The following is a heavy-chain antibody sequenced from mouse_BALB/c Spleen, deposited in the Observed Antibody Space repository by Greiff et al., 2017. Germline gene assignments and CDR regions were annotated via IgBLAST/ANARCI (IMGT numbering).Heavy chain of an antibody. Sequence: EVKVVESGGGLVKPGGSLKLSCAASGFTFSSYAMSWVRQTPEKRLEWVASISSGGSTYYPDSVKGRFTISRDNARNILYLQMSSLRSEDTAMYYCARGGGPLIRDHGGDYWGQGTSVTVSS. J-gene: IGHJ4*01. CDR1: GFTFSSYA. D-gene: IGHD1-1*02. V-gene: IGHV5-6-5*01. CDR3: ARGGGPLIRDHGGDY. CDR2: ISSGGST.